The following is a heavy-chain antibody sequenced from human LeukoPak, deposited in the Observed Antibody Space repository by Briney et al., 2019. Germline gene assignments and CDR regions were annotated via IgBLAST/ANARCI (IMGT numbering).Heavy chain of an antibody. CDR2: INPSGGST. CDR1: GYTFTSYY. J-gene: IGHJ3*02. D-gene: IGHD2-21*02. CDR3: ASIVVVTAIAFDI. V-gene: IGHV1-46*01. Sequence: ASVKVSCKASGYTFTSYYTHWVRQAPGQGLEWMGIINPSGGSTSYAQKFQGRVTMTRDTSTSTVYMELSSLRSEDTAVYYCASIVVVTAIAFDIWGQGTMVTVSS.